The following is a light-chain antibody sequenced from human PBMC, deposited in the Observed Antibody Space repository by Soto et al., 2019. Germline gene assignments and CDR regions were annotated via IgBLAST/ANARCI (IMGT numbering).Light chain of an antibody. Sequence: QSALTQPPSASGSAGQSVTISCTGTSSDIGSYGYVAWYQQQPGKAPKLMIYEVSKRPAGVPDRFSGSKSGNTASLTVSGLQAEDEADYYCRSFGDSSNLGVFGEGTKLTVL. CDR3: RSFGDSSNLGV. CDR1: SSDIGSYGY. CDR2: EVS. J-gene: IGLJ3*02. V-gene: IGLV2-8*01.